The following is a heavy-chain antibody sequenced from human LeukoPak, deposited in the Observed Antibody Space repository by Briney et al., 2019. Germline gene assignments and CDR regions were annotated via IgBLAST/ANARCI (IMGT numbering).Heavy chain of an antibody. V-gene: IGHV4-61*02. CDR3: ARPSANYYDSSGYYRRGPTQYFQH. Sequence: SETLSLTCTVSGGSISSGSYYWSWIRQPAGKGLEWIGRIYTSGSTNYNPSLKSRVTISVDTSKNQFSLKLSSVTAADTAVYYCARPSANYYDSSGYYRRGPTQYFQHWGQGTLVTVSS. D-gene: IGHD3-22*01. J-gene: IGHJ1*01. CDR1: GGSISSGSYY. CDR2: IYTSGST.